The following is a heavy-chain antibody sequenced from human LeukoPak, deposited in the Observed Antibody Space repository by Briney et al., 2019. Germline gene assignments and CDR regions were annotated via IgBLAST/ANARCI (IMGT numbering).Heavy chain of an antibody. CDR3: ARDLGYSSGWYNANWFDP. D-gene: IGHD6-19*01. CDR2: MNPNSGNT. J-gene: IGHJ5*02. V-gene: IGHV1-8*03. Sequence: ASVKVSCKAPGYTFTSYDINWVRQATGQGLEWMGWMNPNSGNTGYAQKFQGRVTITRNTSISTAYMELSRLRSDDTAVYYCARDLGYSSGWYNANWFDPWGQGTLVTVSS. CDR1: GYTFTSYD.